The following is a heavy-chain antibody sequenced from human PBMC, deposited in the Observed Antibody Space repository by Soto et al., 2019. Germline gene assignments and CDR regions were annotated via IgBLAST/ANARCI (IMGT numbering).Heavy chain of an antibody. CDR1: IHLQRLL. D-gene: IGHD1-26*01. CDR3: MRGGWGDSPIDY. Sequence: GASSEGLLQDLWIHLQRLLCPLGAPGSWTRVSVAGMDQPSNEITTFSEFFQGRITMTRDTSTNTVHMELNMLTSDDTAVYYCMRGGWGDSPIDYWGQGTQVTVSS. J-gene: IGHJ4*02. CDR2: QPSNEIT. V-gene: IGHV1-2*02.